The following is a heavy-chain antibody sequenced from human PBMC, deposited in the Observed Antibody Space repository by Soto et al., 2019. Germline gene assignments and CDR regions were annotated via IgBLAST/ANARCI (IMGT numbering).Heavy chain of an antibody. CDR1: GFTFSSYS. Sequence: EVQLVESGGGLVQPGGSLRLSCAASGFTFSSYSMNWVREAPGKGLEWVSYISSSSSTIYYADSVKGRFTISRDNAKNSLYLKMTSLRAEDTAVYYCAREGGALNWFDPWGQGTLVTVSS. CDR2: ISSSSSTI. CDR3: AREGGALNWFDP. J-gene: IGHJ5*02. V-gene: IGHV3-48*01. D-gene: IGHD4-17*01.